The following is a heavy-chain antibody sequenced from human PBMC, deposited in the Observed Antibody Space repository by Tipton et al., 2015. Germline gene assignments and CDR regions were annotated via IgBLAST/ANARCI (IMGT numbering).Heavy chain of an antibody. CDR2: ISHSGST. J-gene: IGHJ2*01. Sequence: TLSLTCSVSGSSVSSGNYYWSWIRQPPGKGLEWIGSISHSGSTNYNPSLKSRVTISVDTSKNQFSLKLSSVTAADTAVYYCARDAGRYYDSSGLSWYFDLWGRGTLVTVSS. CDR1: GSSVSSGNYY. V-gene: IGHV4-39*07. CDR3: ARDAGRYYDSSGLSWYFDL. D-gene: IGHD3-22*01.